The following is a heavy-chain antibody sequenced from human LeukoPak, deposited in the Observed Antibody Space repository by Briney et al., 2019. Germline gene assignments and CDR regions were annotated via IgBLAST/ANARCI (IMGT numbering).Heavy chain of an antibody. D-gene: IGHD3-3*01. CDR2: ISGSGGST. CDR3: ARDPNFWSGYCDY. V-gene: IGHV3-23*01. CDR1: GFAFSSYA. J-gene: IGHJ4*02. Sequence: GGSLRLSCAASGFAFSSYAMSWVRQAPGKGLEWVSAISGSGGSTYYADSVKGRFTISRDNSKNTLYLQMNSLRAEDTAVYYCARDPNFWSGYCDYWGQGTLVTVSS.